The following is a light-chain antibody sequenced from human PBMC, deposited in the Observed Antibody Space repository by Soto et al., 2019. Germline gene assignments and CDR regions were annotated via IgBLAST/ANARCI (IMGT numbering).Light chain of an antibody. CDR2: NVY. Sequence: QSVLTQPASVSGSPGQSITISCTGTSSDVGAYNFVSWHQQHPGKAPKLMIYNVYDRPSGISYRFSGSKSGNTASLTISGLQVEDEADYICGSFTTNRIWVFGGGTKLTVL. V-gene: IGLV2-14*03. CDR1: SSDVGAYNF. J-gene: IGLJ3*02. CDR3: GSFTTNRIWV.